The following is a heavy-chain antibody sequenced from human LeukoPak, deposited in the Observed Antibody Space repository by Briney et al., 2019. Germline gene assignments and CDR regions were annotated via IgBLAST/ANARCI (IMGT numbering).Heavy chain of an antibody. CDR2: IKQDGSEK. D-gene: IGHD3-16*02. Sequence: GGSLRLSCAASGFTFSDYYMSWIRQAPGKGLEWVANIKQDGSEKYYVDSVKGRFTISRDNAKNSLYLQMNSLRAEDTAVYYCASTAWYYDYVWGSYRFDYWGQGTLVTVSS. J-gene: IGHJ4*02. CDR1: GFTFSDYY. CDR3: ASTAWYYDYVWGSYRFDY. V-gene: IGHV3-7*01.